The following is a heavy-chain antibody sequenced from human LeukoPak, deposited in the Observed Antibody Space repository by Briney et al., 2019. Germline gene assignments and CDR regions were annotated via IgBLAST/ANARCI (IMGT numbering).Heavy chain of an antibody. D-gene: IGHD3-16*02. CDR3: ARATGDYVWGSYRYTLGPSRAFDI. Sequence: GGSLRLSCEPSGFSFSTYSMNWVRQAPGKGLEWISYISISSTTIYYADSVKGRFTISRDNSKNSLYLQMNNLRDDDTAVYYCARATGDYVWGSYRYTLGPSRAFDIWGQGTMVTVSS. CDR1: GFSFSTYS. CDR2: ISISSTTI. V-gene: IGHV3-48*02. J-gene: IGHJ3*02.